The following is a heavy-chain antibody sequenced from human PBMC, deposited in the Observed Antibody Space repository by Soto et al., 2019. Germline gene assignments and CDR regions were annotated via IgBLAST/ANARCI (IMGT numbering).Heavy chain of an antibody. V-gene: IGHV4-39*01. D-gene: IGHD2-15*01. CDR2: IYYSGST. CDR1: GGSIRSSTCS. CDR3: ARGIYSERHQFDY. J-gene: IGHJ4*02. Sequence: SETLSLTCAVSGGSIRSSTCSWGWIRQPPGKGLEWIGGIYYSGSTYYNPSLQSRVTISVDTSKNQFSLNLGSVTAADTAVYYCARGIYSERHQFDYWGQGALVTVSS.